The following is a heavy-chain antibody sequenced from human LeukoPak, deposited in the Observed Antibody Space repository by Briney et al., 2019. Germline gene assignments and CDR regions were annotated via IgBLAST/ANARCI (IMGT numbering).Heavy chain of an antibody. CDR2: IYSGGAT. CDR3: ARVPGYS. V-gene: IGHV3-53*01. J-gene: IGHJ4*02. CDR1: GFTFSYYY. Sequence: GGSLRLSCAASGFTFSYYYMSGVRQAPGKGLEWVSFIYSGGATYYADSVRGRFTISRDSSKNTLYLQMNSLRVEDTAVYYCARVPGYSWGQGTLVTVSS. D-gene: IGHD6-13*01.